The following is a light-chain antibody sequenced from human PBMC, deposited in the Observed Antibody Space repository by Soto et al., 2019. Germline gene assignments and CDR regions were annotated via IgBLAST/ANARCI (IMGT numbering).Light chain of an antibody. CDR1: QSISGW. CDR2: DAT. V-gene: IGKV1-5*01. J-gene: IGKJ1*01. Sequence: DIQMTQSPSTLSASVGDRVTITCRASQSISGWLAWYQQKPGKAPKLLVYDATSLESGVSSRFSGSGYGTEFTLTISSLQPDDFATYYCQHYNSYSEAFGQGTKVDIK. CDR3: QHYNSYSEA.